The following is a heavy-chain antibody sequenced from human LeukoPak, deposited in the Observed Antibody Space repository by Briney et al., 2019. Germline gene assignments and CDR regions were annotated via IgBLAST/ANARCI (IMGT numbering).Heavy chain of an antibody. Sequence: PGRSLRLSCAASGFTFSSYAMHWVRQAPGKGLEWVVVISYDGSNEYYADSVKGRFTISRDNSKNTLYLQMNSLRAEDTAVYYCAKAYGGYESHYYYYGMDVWGQGTTVTVSS. CDR2: ISYDGSNE. CDR1: GFTFSSYA. J-gene: IGHJ6*02. CDR3: AKAYGGYESHYYYYGMDV. V-gene: IGHV3-30*04. D-gene: IGHD5-12*01.